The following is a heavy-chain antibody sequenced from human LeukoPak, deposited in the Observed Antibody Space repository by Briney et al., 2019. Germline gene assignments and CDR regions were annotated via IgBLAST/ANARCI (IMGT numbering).Heavy chain of an antibody. J-gene: IGHJ5*02. CDR1: GGSISSYY. D-gene: IGHD6-13*01. V-gene: IGHV4-4*07. CDR3: ARGMAAGANWFDP. CDR2: ISASGST. Sequence: SETLSLTCTVSGGSISSYYWSWIRQPPGKGLEWIGRISASGSTNYNSSLKSRVTMSVDTSKNQFSLKLNSVTAADMAVYYCARGMAAGANWFDPWGQGTLVTVSS.